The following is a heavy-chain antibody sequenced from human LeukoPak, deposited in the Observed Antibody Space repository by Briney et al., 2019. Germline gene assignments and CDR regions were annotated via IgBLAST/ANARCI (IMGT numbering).Heavy chain of an antibody. CDR1: GFTFSSYG. CDR3: AKDELAWELLMVFDP. D-gene: IGHD1-26*01. Sequence: GGSLRPSCAASGFTFSSYGMHWVRQAPGKGLEWVAVISYDGSNKYYADSVKGRFTISRDNSKNTLYLQMNSLRAEDTAVYYCAKDELAWELLMVFDPWGQGTLVTVSS. J-gene: IGHJ5*02. CDR2: ISYDGSNK. V-gene: IGHV3-30*18.